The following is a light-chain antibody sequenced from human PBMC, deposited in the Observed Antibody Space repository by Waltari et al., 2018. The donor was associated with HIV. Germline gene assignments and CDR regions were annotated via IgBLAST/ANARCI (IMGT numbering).Light chain of an antibody. Sequence: EIVLTQSPATLSLSPGERATLSCRASQSVSSYLSWYTQNPGHAPRLLIFDASKRATGIPARFSGSGSGTDFTLTISSLEPEDFAVYYCQQRSNWPLTFGGGTKVQIK. J-gene: IGKJ4*01. CDR3: QQRSNWPLT. CDR1: QSVSSY. V-gene: IGKV3-11*01. CDR2: DAS.